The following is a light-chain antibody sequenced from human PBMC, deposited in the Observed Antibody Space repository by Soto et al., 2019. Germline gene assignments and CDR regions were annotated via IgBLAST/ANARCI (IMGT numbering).Light chain of an antibody. CDR3: ASWDDSLRGRV. CDR2: RNN. Sequence: SVLTQPPSASGTPGQRVTISCSGSISNIGSNYVDLYQQLPGTAPNLLIYRNNQRPSGVPDRFSGSKSSTSPSLAISGLWSEDEADYYCASWDDSLRGRVFGGGTQLTVL. CDR1: ISNIGSNY. J-gene: IGLJ3*02. V-gene: IGLV1-47*03.